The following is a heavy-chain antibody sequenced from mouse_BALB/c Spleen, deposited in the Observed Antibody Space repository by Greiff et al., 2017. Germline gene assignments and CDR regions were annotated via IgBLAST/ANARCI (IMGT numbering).Heavy chain of an antibody. Sequence: EVQLQQSGAELVKPGASVKLSCTASGFNIKDTYMHWVKQRPEQGLEWIGRIDPANGNTKYDPKFQGKATITADTSSNTAYLQLSSLTSEDTAVYYCARSQYGGYVDVWGAGTTVTVSS. D-gene: IGHD2-10*02. CDR2: IDPANGNT. CDR1: GFNIKDTY. CDR3: ARSQYGGYVDV. J-gene: IGHJ1*01. V-gene: IGHV14-3*02.